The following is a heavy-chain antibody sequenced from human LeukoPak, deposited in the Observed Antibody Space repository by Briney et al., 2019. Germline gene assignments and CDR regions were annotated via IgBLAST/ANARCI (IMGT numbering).Heavy chain of an antibody. J-gene: IGHJ4*02. CDR2: IIPILGIA. CDR1: GGTFSSYA. D-gene: IGHD2-2*01. Sequence: SVKVSCKASGGTFSSYAISWVRQAPGQGLEWMGRIIPILGIANYAQKFQGRVTITADKSTSTAYMELSSLRSEDTAVYYCARSGDIVVVPAALDYWGQGTLVTVSS. CDR3: ARSGDIVVVPAALDY. V-gene: IGHV1-69*04.